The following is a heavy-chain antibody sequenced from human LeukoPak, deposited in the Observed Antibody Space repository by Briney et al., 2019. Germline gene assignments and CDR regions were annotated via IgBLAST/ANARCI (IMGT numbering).Heavy chain of an antibody. D-gene: IGHD2-15*01. CDR3: ARDRMGGSFDY. V-gene: IGHV3-48*01. CDR2: ITGDSNTI. CDR1: GFAFSPYA. Sequence: PGGSLRLSCAASGFAFSPYAMDWVRQAPGKGLEWVSFITGDSNTIYYADSMKGRFTASRDNAENSLYLQMNSLSAEDTAVYYCARDRMGGSFDYWGQGTLVTVSS. J-gene: IGHJ4*02.